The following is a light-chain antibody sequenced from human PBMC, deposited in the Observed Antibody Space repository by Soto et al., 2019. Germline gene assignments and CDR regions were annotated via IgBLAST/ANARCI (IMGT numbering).Light chain of an antibody. Sequence: EIVLTQSPATLSVSSGERATLSCGARQSVRSNLAWYQQKPGQAPRLLIYDASTRATGIPARFSGSGSATEFIPTISSLQSEDFGVYYCQQYNNWPPITFGQGTRLEIK. V-gene: IGKV3D-15*01. CDR1: QSVRSN. J-gene: IGKJ5*01. CDR3: QQYNNWPPIT. CDR2: DAS.